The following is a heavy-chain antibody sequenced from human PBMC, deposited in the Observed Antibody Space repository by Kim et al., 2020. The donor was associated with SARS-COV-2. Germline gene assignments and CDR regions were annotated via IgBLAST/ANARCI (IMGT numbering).Heavy chain of an antibody. J-gene: IGHJ6*02. V-gene: IGHV1-69*13. CDR1: GGTFSSYA. CDR3: ARTGGGYCSGGSCYSTVRLYGMDV. D-gene: IGHD2-15*01. Sequence: SVKVSCKASGGTFSSYAISWVRQAPGQGLEWMGGIIPIFGTANYAQKFQGRVTITADESTSTAYMELSSLRSEDTAVYYCARTGGGYCSGGSCYSTVRLYGMDVWGQGTTVTVSS. CDR2: IIPIFGTA.